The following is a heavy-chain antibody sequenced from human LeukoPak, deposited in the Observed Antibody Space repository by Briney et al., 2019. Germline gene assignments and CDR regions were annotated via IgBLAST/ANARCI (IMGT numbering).Heavy chain of an antibody. J-gene: IGHJ6*02. CDR3: ATPGKVATIRGYYYGMDV. V-gene: IGHV1-24*01. CDR2: FDPEDGET. D-gene: IGHD5-12*01. CDR1: GYTLTELS. Sequence: ASVKVSCKVSGYTLTELSMHWVRQAPGKGLEWMGGFDPEDGETIYVQKFQGRVTMTEDTSTDTAYMELSSLRSEDTAVYYCATPGKVATIRGYYYGMDVWGQGTTVTVSS.